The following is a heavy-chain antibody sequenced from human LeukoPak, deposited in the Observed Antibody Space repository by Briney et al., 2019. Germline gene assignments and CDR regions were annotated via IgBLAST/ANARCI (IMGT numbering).Heavy chain of an antibody. CDR2: INHSGST. Sequence: SETLSLTCAVYGVSFSGYYWSWIRQPPGKGLEWIGEINHSGSTNYNPSLKSRVTISVDTSKNQFSLKLSSVTAADTAVYYCARGLGGRKKDYWGQGTLVTVSS. D-gene: IGHD3-16*01. V-gene: IGHV4-34*01. J-gene: IGHJ4*02. CDR1: GVSFSGYY. CDR3: ARGLGGRKKDY.